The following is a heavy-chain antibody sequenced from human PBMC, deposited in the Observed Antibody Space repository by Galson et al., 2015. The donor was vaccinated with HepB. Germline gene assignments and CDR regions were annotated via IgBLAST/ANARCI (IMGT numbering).Heavy chain of an antibody. CDR1: GDSVSSNSAA. CDR3: AREGTMVREPLDSVSRYWYFDL. D-gene: IGHD3-10*01. CDR2: TYYRSKWYN. Sequence: AISGDSVSSNSAAWNWIRQSPSRGLEWLGRTYYRSKWYNDYAVSVKSRITINPDTSKNQFSLQLNSVTPEDTAVYYCAREGTMVREPLDSVSRYWYFDLWGRGTLVTVSS. V-gene: IGHV6-1*01. J-gene: IGHJ2*01.